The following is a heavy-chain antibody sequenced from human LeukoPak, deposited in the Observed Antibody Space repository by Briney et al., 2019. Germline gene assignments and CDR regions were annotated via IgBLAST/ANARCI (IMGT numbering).Heavy chain of an antibody. V-gene: IGHV3-48*02. Sequence: GGSLRLSCAASGFTFNNYIMTWVRQDPGRGLEWVSYISSGSGTMYYADSVKGRFTISRDNAKKSLYLQMNSLRDEDTAVYYCARAVLGYSWVYDYWGQGTLVTVSS. D-gene: IGHD5-18*01. CDR2: ISSGSGTM. CDR3: ARAVLGYSWVYDY. J-gene: IGHJ4*02. CDR1: GFTFNNYI.